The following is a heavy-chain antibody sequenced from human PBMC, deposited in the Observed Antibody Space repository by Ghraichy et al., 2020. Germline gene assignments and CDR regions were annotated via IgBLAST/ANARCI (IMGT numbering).Heavy chain of an antibody. Sequence: RGSLRLSCAASGFTFSSYSMNWVRQAPGKGLEWVSYISSSSSTIYYADSVKGRFTISRDNAKNSLYLQMNSLRDEDTAVYYCARVTMIVPNGAFDIWGQGTMVTVSS. J-gene: IGHJ3*02. CDR2: ISSSSSTI. D-gene: IGHD3-22*01. V-gene: IGHV3-48*02. CDR3: ARVTMIVPNGAFDI. CDR1: GFTFSSYS.